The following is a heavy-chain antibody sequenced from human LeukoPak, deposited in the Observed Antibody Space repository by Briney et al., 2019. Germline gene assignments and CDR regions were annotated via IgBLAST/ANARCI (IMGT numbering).Heavy chain of an antibody. V-gene: IGHV4-38-2*02. Sequence: SETLSLTCTVSGYSISSGYYWGWIRQPPGKGLEWIGSIYHSGSTYYNPSLKSRVTIPVDTSKNQFSLKLSSVTAADTAVYYCARGGGVTTDFDYWGQGTLVTVSS. CDR2: IYHSGST. CDR1: GYSISSGYY. CDR3: ARGGGVTTDFDY. D-gene: IGHD4-17*01. J-gene: IGHJ4*02.